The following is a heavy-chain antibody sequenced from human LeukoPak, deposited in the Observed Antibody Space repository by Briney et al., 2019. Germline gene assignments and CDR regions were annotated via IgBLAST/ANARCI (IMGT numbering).Heavy chain of an antibody. CDR2: ISGSGGST. CDR3: AKDRGGGYGQQWLILGPIDY. D-gene: IGHD6-19*01. CDR1: GFTFSSYA. J-gene: IGHJ4*02. Sequence: GGSLRLSCAASGFTFSSYAMSWVRQAPGKGLEWVSAISGSGGSTYYADSVKGRFTISRDNSKNTLYLQMNSLRAEDTAVYYCAKDRGGGYGQQWLILGPIDYWGQGTLVTVSS. V-gene: IGHV3-23*01.